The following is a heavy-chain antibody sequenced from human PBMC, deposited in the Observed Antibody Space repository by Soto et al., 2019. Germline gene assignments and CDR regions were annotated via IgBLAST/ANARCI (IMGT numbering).Heavy chain of an antibody. J-gene: IGHJ6*02. Sequence: PGGSLRLSCGASGFNFPGYAMAWVRQSPGKGLQWVSTIGRTGGTTHYVDSVKGRFTISRDNAKNSLFLQMNSLRAEDTAVYYCARVRTVNYYGMDVWGQGTTVTVSS. CDR1: GFNFPGYA. CDR2: IGRTGGTT. V-gene: IGHV3-23*01. CDR3: ARVRTVNYYGMDV.